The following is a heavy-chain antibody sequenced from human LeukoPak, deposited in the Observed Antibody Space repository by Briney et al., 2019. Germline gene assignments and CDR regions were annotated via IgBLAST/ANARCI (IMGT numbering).Heavy chain of an antibody. J-gene: IGHJ4*02. CDR3: TTVDYGDLTPAASSDY. CDR2: IKTKTDGGTT. D-gene: IGHD4-17*01. Sequence: AGGSLRLSCTASGFSLSKVWMSWVRQAPGQGLEWVGHIKTKTDGGTTEYVAPVRGRFTISRDDSGDTLYLQMNSLKIEDTAVYYCTTVDYGDLTPAASSDYWGQGTLVTVSS. V-gene: IGHV3-15*01. CDR1: GFSLSKVW.